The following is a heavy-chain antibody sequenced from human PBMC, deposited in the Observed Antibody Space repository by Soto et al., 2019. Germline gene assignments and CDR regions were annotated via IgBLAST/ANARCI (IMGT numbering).Heavy chain of an antibody. D-gene: IGHD5-18*01. CDR3: ARGLRMNTAMLDDAFDI. CDR1: GFTFDDHA. Sequence: PGGSLRLSCAASGFTFDDHAMHWVRQAPGKGLEWVSGISYDSGAIGYADSVKGRFTISRHNSKNTLYLQMNSLRAEDTAVYYCARGLRMNTAMLDDAFDIWGQGTMVTVSS. CDR2: ISYDSGAI. V-gene: IGHV3-9*01. J-gene: IGHJ3*02.